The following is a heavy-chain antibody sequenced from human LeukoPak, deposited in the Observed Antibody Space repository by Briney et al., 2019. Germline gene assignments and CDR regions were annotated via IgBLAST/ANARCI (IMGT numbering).Heavy chain of an antibody. CDR1: GGSISSYY. D-gene: IGHD1-26*01. J-gene: IGHJ4*02. Sequence: SETLSLTCTVSGGSISSYYWSWIRQPPGKGLEWIGYIYYSGSTNYNPPLKSRVTISVDTSKNQFSLKLSSVTAADTAVYYCARHLVFNWGLVGATREGNFDYWGQGTLVTVSS. CDR2: IYYSGST. CDR3: ARHLVFNWGLVGATREGNFDY. V-gene: IGHV4-59*08.